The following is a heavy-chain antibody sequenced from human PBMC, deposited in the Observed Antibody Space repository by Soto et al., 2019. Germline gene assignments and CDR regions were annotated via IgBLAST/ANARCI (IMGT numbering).Heavy chain of an antibody. CDR1: GFIFENFG. Sequence: GGSLRLSCAASGFIFENFGMSWVRQAPGKGLEWISSISGSGFKKYYADSVKGRFTISRDNSKSTVYLELNNLSAEDTAVYHCAKNQGVELVPLATVDWFDPWGQGSEVTVSS. J-gene: IGHJ5*02. V-gene: IGHV3-23*01. CDR2: ISGSGFKK. D-gene: IGHD1-26*01. CDR3: AKNQGVELVPLATVDWFDP.